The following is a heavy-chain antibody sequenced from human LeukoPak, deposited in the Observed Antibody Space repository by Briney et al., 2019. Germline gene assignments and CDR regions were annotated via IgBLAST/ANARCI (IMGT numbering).Heavy chain of an antibody. J-gene: IGHJ6*04. D-gene: IGHD2-15*01. CDR3: ARVAPVMVVAAGPVDV. Sequence: GGSLRLSCAASGFTVSSNYMSWVRQAPGKGLEWVSVIYSGGSAYYADSVKGRFTISRDNSKNTLYLQMNSLRAEDTAMYYCARVAPVMVVAAGPVDVWGKGTTVTVSS. CDR2: IYSGGSA. V-gene: IGHV3-66*01. CDR1: GFTVSSNY.